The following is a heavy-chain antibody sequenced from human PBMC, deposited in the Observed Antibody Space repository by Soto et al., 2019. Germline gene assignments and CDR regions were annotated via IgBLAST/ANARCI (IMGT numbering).Heavy chain of an antibody. D-gene: IGHD2-21*02. Sequence: PGGSLRLSCAASGFTFTTYSLHWVRQAPGKGLEWVAVISYDGNDKYYVDSVKGRFSISRDQSKNTVFLQMNNLRPEDTAVYYCARPYCGGDCYSVELQHWGQGPLVTVSS. V-gene: IGHV3-30-3*01. CDR3: ARPYCGGDCYSVELQH. CDR2: ISYDGNDK. J-gene: IGHJ1*01. CDR1: GFTFTTYS.